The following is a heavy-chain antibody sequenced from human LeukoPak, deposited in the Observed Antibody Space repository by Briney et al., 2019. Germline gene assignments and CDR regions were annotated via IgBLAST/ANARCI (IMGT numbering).Heavy chain of an antibody. CDR1: GFTFSSYG. CDR3: AKVGYDSSGLGGFDP. V-gene: IGHV3-30*18. Sequence: GGSLRLSCAASGFTFSSYGMHWVRQAPGKGLEWVAVISYDGSNKYYADSVKGRFTISRDNSKNTLYLQMNSLRAEDTAVYYCAKVGYDSSGLGGFDPWGQGTLVTVSS. D-gene: IGHD3-22*01. J-gene: IGHJ5*02. CDR2: ISYDGSNK.